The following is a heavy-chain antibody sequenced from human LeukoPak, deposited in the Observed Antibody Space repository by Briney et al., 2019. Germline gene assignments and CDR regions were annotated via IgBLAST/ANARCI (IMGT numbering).Heavy chain of an antibody. Sequence: SETLSLTCNVSGASLRENYWSWIRQSPGKGLEWIAEVKHSGSTNYNPSLKSRVTISVDTSKNQFSLKLSSVTAADTAVHYCARLIPKRVLWSYERYYFDYWGQGTLVTVSS. CDR2: VKHSGST. CDR1: GASLRENY. CDR3: ARLIPKRVLWSYERYYFDY. J-gene: IGHJ4*02. V-gene: IGHV4-34*01. D-gene: IGHD4/OR15-4a*01.